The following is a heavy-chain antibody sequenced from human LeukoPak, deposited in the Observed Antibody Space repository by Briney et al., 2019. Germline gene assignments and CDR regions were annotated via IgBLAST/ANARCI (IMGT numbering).Heavy chain of an antibody. Sequence: PGGSLRLSCAASGFTFRSYGMSWVRQAPGKGLEWVSASGSGGSTYYADSVRGRFTISRDNSKNTLYLQMNSLKTEDTAVYYCTTAYMWELLDFGVSREIDYWGQGTLVTVSS. V-gene: IGHV3-23*01. CDR2: SGSGGST. D-gene: IGHD1-26*01. CDR1: GFTFRSYG. CDR3: TTAYMWELLDFGVSREIDY. J-gene: IGHJ4*02.